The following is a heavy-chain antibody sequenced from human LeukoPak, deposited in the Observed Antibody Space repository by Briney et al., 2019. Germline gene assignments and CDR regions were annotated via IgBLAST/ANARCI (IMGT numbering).Heavy chain of an antibody. J-gene: IGHJ4*02. CDR2: TYYRSKWYN. CDR1: GDSVSSNSAA. CDR3: ARDSASIAARPLYYFDY. V-gene: IGHV6-1*01. D-gene: IGHD6-6*01. Sequence: PPQTLSLTCAISGDSVSSNSAAWNWIRQSPSRGLEWLGRTYYRSKWYNDYAVSVKSRITINPDTSKNQFSLQLNSVTPEDTAVYYCARDSASIAARPLYYFDYWGQGTLVTVSS.